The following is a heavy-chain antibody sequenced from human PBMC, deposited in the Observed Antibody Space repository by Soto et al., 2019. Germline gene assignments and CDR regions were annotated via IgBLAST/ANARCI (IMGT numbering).Heavy chain of an antibody. CDR2: INNSGSN. D-gene: IGHD2-2*01. CDR1: GGSFSGYY. J-gene: IGHJ4*02. CDR3: ARGSPRYCSSSSCGARLHY. V-gene: IGHV4-34*01. Sequence: QVQLQQWGAGLLKPSETLSLTCAVYGGSFSGYYWSWIRQPPGKGLEWIGEINNSGSNNYNTSLKSRVTKSVDTSKNQFSLKLSSVTAADTAVYYCARGSPRYCSSSSCGARLHYWGQGTLVTVSS.